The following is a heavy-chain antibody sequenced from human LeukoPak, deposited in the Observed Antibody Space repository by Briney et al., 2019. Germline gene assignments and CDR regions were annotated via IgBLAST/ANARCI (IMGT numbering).Heavy chain of an antibody. CDR1: GGSISSGGYY. CDR3: ARDPSPYYYGSGRTGGY. D-gene: IGHD3-10*01. J-gene: IGHJ4*02. Sequence: SETLSLTCTVSGGSISSGGYYWSRIRQHPGKGLEWIGYIYYSGSTYYNPSLKSRVTISVDTSKNQFSLKLSSVTAADTAVYYCARDPSPYYYGSGRTGGYWGQGTLVTVSS. V-gene: IGHV4-31*03. CDR2: IYYSGST.